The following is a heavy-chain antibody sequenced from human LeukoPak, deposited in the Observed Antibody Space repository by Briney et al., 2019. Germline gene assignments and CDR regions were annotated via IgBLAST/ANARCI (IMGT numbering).Heavy chain of an antibody. CDR3: ARTGYANNWFDP. CDR1: GFTVSSNH. V-gene: IGHV3-53*01. J-gene: IGHJ5*02. D-gene: IGHD3-9*01. Sequence: GGSLRLPCVASGFTVSSNHMSWVRQALGKGLEWVSVIYSGGSTYYADSVKGRFTISRDNSKNTLYLQMNSLRAEDTAVYYCARTGYANNWFDPWGQETLVTVSS. CDR2: IYSGGST.